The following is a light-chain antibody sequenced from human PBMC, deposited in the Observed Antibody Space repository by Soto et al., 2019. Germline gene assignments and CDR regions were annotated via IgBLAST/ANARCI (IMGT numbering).Light chain of an antibody. V-gene: IGKV3-20*01. CDR3: QQYGSSPLT. Sequence: EIVLTQSPGTLSLSVGERATLSCRASQSVSSSFLAWYQQKPGQAPRLLNYAASSRATGIPDRFSGSGSGTDFTLTISRLEPEDFAVYYCQQYGSSPLTFGGGTKVEIK. J-gene: IGKJ4*01. CDR2: AAS. CDR1: QSVSSSF.